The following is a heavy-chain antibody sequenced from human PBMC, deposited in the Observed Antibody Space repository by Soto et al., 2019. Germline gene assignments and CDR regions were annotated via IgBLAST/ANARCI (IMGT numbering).Heavy chain of an antibody. V-gene: IGHV3-30*03. J-gene: IGHJ4*02. Sequence: GGSLRLSCEASGLTFGSFGMHWVRQAPGKGLEWVALISYDGSKKYYADSVKGRFTISRDTSKNTLYLQMNSLRAEDTAVYYCATNSGNYYVGVYWGQGTLVTVSS. D-gene: IGHD1-26*01. CDR3: ATNSGNYYVGVY. CDR1: GLTFGSFG. CDR2: ISYDGSKK.